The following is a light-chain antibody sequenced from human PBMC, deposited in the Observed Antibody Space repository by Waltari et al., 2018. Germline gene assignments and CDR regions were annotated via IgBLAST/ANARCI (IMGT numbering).Light chain of an antibody. V-gene: IGKV3-20*01. CDR1: QSVSSSY. CDR3: QQYGSSPWT. J-gene: IGKJ1*01. CDR2: GAS. Sequence: EIVLTQSPGTLSLSPGERATLSCRASQSVSSSYLAWYQQKPGQAPRVLIHGASNRATGIPDRFSGSGSGTDFTLTISRLEPEDFAVYYCQQYGSSPWTFCQGTKVEIK.